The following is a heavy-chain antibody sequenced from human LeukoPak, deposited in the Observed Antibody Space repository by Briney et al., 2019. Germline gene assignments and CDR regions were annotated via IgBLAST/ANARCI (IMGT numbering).Heavy chain of an antibody. CDR2: INTDGSST. CDR3: ARGPMAYDSSGYYYF. Sequence: PGGSLRLSCAASGFTFSSYWMHWVRQAPGKGLVWISRINTDGSSTSYADSVKGRFTISRDNAKNTLYLQMNSLRAEDTAVYYCARGPMAYDSSGYYYFWGQGTLVTVSS. CDR1: GFTFSSYW. V-gene: IGHV3-74*01. D-gene: IGHD3-22*01. J-gene: IGHJ4*02.